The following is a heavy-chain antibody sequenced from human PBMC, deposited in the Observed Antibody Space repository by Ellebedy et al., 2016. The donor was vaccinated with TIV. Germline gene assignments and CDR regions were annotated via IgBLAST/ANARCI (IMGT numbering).Heavy chain of an antibody. J-gene: IGHJ4*02. D-gene: IGHD6-19*01. V-gene: IGHV1-46*04. Sequence: AASVKVSCKASGYTFSNYFVHWVRQAPGQGLEWMGIINPSSGSTTYAQKLQGRLTMTRDTSTSTVYMELSSLRSEDTAVYYCARGDSAWPPRSQYWGQGTQVTVSS. CDR3: ARGDSAWPPRSQY. CDR1: GYTFSNYF. CDR2: INPSSGST.